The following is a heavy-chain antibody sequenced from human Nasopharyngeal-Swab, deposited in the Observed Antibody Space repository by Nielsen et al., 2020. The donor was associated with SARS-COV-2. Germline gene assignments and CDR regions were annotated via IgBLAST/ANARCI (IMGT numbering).Heavy chain of an antibody. CDR3: AKDQVSGKSGALHH. V-gene: IGHV3-30*18. CDR2: ISYDGSNK. Sequence: VRQAPGKGLEWVAVISYDGSNKYCADSVKGRFTISRDNSKNTLYLHMNSLRAEDTDVYYCAKDQVSGKSGALHHWGQGTLVTVSS. D-gene: IGHD5/OR15-5a*01. J-gene: IGHJ1*01.